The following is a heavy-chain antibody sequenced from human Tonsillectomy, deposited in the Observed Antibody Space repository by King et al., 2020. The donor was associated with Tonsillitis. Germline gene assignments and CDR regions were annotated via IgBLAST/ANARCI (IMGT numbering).Heavy chain of an antibody. D-gene: IGHD2-15*01. J-gene: IGHJ6*02. CDR1: GGSITRSTYY. CDR3: ARQRVTDGGSPPYYYGMDV. CDR2: IYYSGST. V-gene: IGHV4-39*01. Sequence: LQLQESGPGLVKPSETLSLTCTVSGGSITRSTYYWGWIRQPPGKGLEWIGSIYYSGSTYYNPSLKSRVTMSVDTFKNQFSLRLSSVTAADTAVYYCARQRVTDGGSPPYYYGMDVWGQGTTVTVSS.